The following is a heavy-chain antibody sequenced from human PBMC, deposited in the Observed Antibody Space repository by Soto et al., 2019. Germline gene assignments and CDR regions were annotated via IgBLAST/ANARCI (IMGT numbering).Heavy chain of an antibody. CDR2: ISWNSGSI. Sequence: PGGSLRLSCAASGFTFDDYAMHWVRQAPGKGLEWVSGISWNSGSIGYADSVKGRFTISRDNAKNSLYLQMNSPRAEDTALYYCAKARGWLLLNSFDYWGQGTLVTVSS. CDR1: GFTFDDYA. D-gene: IGHD3-22*01. V-gene: IGHV3-9*01. CDR3: AKARGWLLLNSFDY. J-gene: IGHJ4*02.